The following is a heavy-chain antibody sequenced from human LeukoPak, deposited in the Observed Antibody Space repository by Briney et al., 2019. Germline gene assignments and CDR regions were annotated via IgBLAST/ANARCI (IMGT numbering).Heavy chain of an antibody. CDR2: IHNSGTT. CDR3: ARRYFYKLGSFLFVL. D-gene: IGHD3-10*01. Sequence: SYTLSLPRAVCRGPFRGYFWSWIRQSSGKGREGIGEIHNSGTTNHNPSLNSRVTISEDTSNHQFYLNVSSLTAAGTAVYFFARRYFYKLGSFLFVLWGQGSQVTVSS. J-gene: IGHJ4*02. V-gene: IGHV4-34*01. CDR1: RGPFRGYF.